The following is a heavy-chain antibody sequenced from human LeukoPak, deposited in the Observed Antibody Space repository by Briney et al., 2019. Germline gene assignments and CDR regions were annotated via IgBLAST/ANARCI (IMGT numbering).Heavy chain of an antibody. CDR2: IGIDSGNT. V-gene: IGHV3-11*06. Sequence: GGSLRLSCEASGFTFNNYWLSWVRQAPGKGLEWISYIGIDSGNTNYADSVKGRFTISGDKAKNSLYLQMNSLRVEDTAVYYCARDYKYAFDNWGQGTLVTVSS. CDR1: GFTFNNYW. CDR3: ARDYKYAFDN. D-gene: IGHD5-24*01. J-gene: IGHJ4*02.